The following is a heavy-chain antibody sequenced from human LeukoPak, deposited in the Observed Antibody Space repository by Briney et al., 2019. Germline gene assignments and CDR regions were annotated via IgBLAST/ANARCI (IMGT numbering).Heavy chain of an antibody. V-gene: IGHV3-30-3*01. CDR1: GFTFSTYA. CDR2: ISSDGNHK. CDR3: ARDVDTPMVLPDY. Sequence: ERSLRLSCAASGFTFSTYAMHWVRQAPGKGLEWVAAISSDGNHKHFADSVKGRFTISRDNAKNSLYLQMNSLRDEDTAVYYCARDVDTPMVLPDYWGQGTLVTVSS. J-gene: IGHJ4*02. D-gene: IGHD5-18*01.